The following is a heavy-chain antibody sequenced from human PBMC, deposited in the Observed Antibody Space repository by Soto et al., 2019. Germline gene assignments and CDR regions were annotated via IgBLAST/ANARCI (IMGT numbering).Heavy chain of an antibody. CDR3: ATGYYDLLTVIEGYYYYGMDV. D-gene: IGHD3-9*01. Sequence: GASVKVSCKXSGYTLTELSMHWVRQTRGKGLEWMGGFDPEDGETIYAQKFQGRVTMTEDTSTDTAYMELSSLRSEDTAVYYCATGYYDLLTVIEGYYYYGMDVWGQGTTVTVSS. CDR2: FDPEDGET. CDR1: GYTLTELS. J-gene: IGHJ6*02. V-gene: IGHV1-24*01.